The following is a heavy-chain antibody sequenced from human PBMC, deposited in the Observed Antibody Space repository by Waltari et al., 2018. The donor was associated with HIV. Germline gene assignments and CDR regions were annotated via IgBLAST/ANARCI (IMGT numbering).Heavy chain of an antibody. CDR2: IYYTGRR. J-gene: IGHJ4*02. Sequence: QLQESGPGLVKPSETLSLTCSVTGKGITDDYWSWIRQPPGKGLEWIGTIYYTGRRNSCPSLKSRLTLSVDRSANNLSLRLKSVTAADTAVYYFTRSLHILAGSSQGDLAYWGQGILVAVSS. V-gene: IGHV4-59*08. CDR1: GKGITDDY. CDR3: TRSLHILAGSSQGDLAY. D-gene: IGHD3-9*01.